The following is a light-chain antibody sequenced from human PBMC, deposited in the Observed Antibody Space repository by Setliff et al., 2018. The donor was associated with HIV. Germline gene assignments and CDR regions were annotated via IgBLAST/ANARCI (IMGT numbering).Light chain of an antibody. CDR3: CSNTGSNTYV. CDR1: SSGIGRYNL. CDR2: QAT. J-gene: IGLJ1*01. V-gene: IGLV2-23*01. Sequence: QSALTQPASVSGSPGQSITISCTGTSSGIGRYNLVSWYQQYPGKAPKLMIYQATKRPSGVSNRFSGSKSGNTASLTISGLQAEDEADYYCCSNTGSNTYVIGSGTKVTVL.